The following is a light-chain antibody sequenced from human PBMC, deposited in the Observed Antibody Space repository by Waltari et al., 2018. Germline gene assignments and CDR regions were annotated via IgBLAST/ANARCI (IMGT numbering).Light chain of an antibody. CDR1: RRDVGAYKY. V-gene: IGLV2-8*01. CDR3: ASRGASKV. CDR2: EVS. J-gene: IGLJ2*01. Sequence: QSALTQPPSASGSPGQSVTISCPGTRRDVGAYKYVSWYQQHPGKAPKRLIYEVSKRASGVPDRCSGSKSGNTASLTVSGLQAEDEADYYCASRGASKVFGGGTKLTVL.